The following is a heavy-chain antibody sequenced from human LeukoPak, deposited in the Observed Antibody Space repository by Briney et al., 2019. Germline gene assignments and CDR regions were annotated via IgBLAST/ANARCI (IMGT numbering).Heavy chain of an antibody. V-gene: IGHV3-23*01. D-gene: IGHD1-26*01. CDR2: ISGSGGST. CDR3: AKDHAWELQASFDY. CDR1: GGSFSGYY. Sequence: GTLSLTCAVYGGSFSGYYWSWVRQAPGKGLEWVSAISGSGGSTYYADSVKGRFTISRDNSKNTLYLQMNSLRAEDTAVYYCAKDHAWELQASFDYWDQGTLVTVSS. J-gene: IGHJ4*02.